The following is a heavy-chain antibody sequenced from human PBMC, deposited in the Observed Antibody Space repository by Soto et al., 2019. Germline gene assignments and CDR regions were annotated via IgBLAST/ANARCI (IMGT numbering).Heavy chain of an antibody. CDR1: GGSISSADYY. D-gene: IGHD2-2*01. CDR3: AREKLVPAAMRPWFDP. Sequence: SDTLSLTCTVSGGSISSADYYWSWIRQPPGKGLEWIGYIYYSGSTYYNPSLKSRVTISVDTSKNQFSLKLSSVTAADTAVYYCAREKLVPAAMRPWFDPWGQGTLVTVS. CDR2: IYYSGST. J-gene: IGHJ5*02. V-gene: IGHV4-30-4*02.